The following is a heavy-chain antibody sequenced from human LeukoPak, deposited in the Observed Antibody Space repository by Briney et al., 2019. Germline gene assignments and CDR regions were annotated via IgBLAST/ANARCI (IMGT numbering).Heavy chain of an antibody. J-gene: IGHJ4*02. V-gene: IGHV3-11*01. D-gene: IGHD1-7*01. CDR2: ISSSGSTI. CDR1: GFTFSDYY. CDR3: ARSGTLWNYPLFDY. Sequence: PGGSLRLSRAASGFTFSDYYMSWIRQAPGKGLEWVSYISSSGSTIYYADSVKRRFTISRDNAKNSLYLQMNSLRAEDTAVYYCARSGTLWNYPLFDYWGQGTLVTVSS.